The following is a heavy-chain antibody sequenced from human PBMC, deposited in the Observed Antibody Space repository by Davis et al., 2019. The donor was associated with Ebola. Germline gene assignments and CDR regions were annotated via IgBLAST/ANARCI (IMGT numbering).Heavy chain of an antibody. CDR2: IYYSGST. CDR3: ARDFSAYGDYYYYFDY. V-gene: IGHV4-59*01. J-gene: IGHJ4*02. D-gene: IGHD4-17*01. Sequence: MPSETLSLTCTVSDDSISGYYWSWIRQPPGKGLEWIGYIYYSGSTNYNPSLQSRVTISVDTSKNQFSLRLSPVTAADTAVYFCARDFSAYGDYYYYFDYWGQGTLVTVSS. CDR1: DDSISGYY.